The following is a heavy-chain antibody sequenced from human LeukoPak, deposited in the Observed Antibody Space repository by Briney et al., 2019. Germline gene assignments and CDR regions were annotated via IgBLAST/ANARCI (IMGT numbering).Heavy chain of an antibody. CDR2: ISHTGSLI. CDR1: GFTSIPSE. V-gene: IGHV3-48*03. Sequence: GGSLRLSCAAPGFTSIPSELNWVRQAPGKGLEWISYISHTGSLIYYADSVKGRFTISRDNANNFLYLQMDSLRVEDTGIYYCSSYCSEGTCYGYFHHWGQGTLVSVSS. J-gene: IGHJ1*01. CDR3: SSYCSEGTCYGYFHH. D-gene: IGHD2-15*01.